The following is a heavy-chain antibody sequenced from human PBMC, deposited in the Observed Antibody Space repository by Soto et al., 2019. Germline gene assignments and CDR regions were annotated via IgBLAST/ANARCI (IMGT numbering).Heavy chain of an antibody. CDR2: INHSGST. CDR3: ARHTVTYAFDI. J-gene: IGHJ3*02. CDR1: GGSFSGCY. D-gene: IGHD4-17*01. V-gene: IGHV4-34*01. Sequence: SETLSLTCAVYGGSFSGCYWSWIRQPPGKGLEWIGEINHSGSTNYNPSLKSRVTISVDTSKNQFSLKLSSVTAADTAVYYCARHTVTYAFDIWGQGTMVTVSS.